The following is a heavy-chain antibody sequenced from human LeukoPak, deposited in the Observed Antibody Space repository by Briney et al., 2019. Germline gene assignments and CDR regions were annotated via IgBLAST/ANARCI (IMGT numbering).Heavy chain of an antibody. CDR1: GFTFSNYG. Sequence: GGSLRLSCAASGFTFSNYGMHWVRQAPGKGLEWVAVIWYDGSNKYYADSVKGRFTISRDNSKNTLYLQMSSLRAEDTAVYYCAGNYGPYYFDYWGQGTLVNVSS. D-gene: IGHD3-10*01. V-gene: IGHV3-33*01. J-gene: IGHJ4*02. CDR2: IWYDGSNK. CDR3: AGNYGPYYFDY.